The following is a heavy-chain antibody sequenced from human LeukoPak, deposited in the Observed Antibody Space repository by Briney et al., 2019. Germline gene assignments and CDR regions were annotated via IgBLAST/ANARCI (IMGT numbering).Heavy chain of an antibody. V-gene: IGHV1-2*02. D-gene: IGHD6-19*01. CDR2: INPNSGGT. J-gene: IGHJ4*02. CDR3: ARGSSSYSSGWYSFFDY. Sequence: GASVKVSCKASGYTFTGYYMHWVRQAPGQGLEWMGWINPNSGGTNYAQKFQGRVTMTRDTSISTAYMELSRLRSDDTAVYYCARGSSSYSSGWYSFFDYWGQGTLVTVSS. CDR1: GYTFTGYY.